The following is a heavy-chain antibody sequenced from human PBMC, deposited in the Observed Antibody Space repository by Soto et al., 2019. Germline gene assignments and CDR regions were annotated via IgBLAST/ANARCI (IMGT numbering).Heavy chain of an antibody. CDR3: ASYGATTAFEY. D-gene: IGHD1-26*01. J-gene: IGHJ4*02. V-gene: IGHV1-18*01. CDR2: ISAYNGNT. Sequence: VQLVQSGAEVKKPGASVKVSCKASGYTFTSYVISWVRKAPGKGLEWMGWISAYNGNTNYAQRHQGIVTMTTDTATSTDYMELRRRRSDNTAVYCCASYGATTAFEYWGQGTMVTVSP. CDR1: GYTFTSYV.